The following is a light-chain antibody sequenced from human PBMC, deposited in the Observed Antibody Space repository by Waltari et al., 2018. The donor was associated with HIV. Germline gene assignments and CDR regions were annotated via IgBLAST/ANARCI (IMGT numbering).Light chain of an antibody. CDR2: EVS. CDR3: CSYAGSSTHVV. CDR1: SSAVGSYNL. V-gene: IGLV2-23*02. J-gene: IGLJ2*01. Sequence: QSALTQPASVSGSPGQSTTISCTGTSSAVGSYNLVSCYQQHPGKAPKLMIYEVSKRPSGVSNRFSGSKSGNTASLTISGLQAEDEADYYCCSYAGSSTHVVFGGGTKLTVL.